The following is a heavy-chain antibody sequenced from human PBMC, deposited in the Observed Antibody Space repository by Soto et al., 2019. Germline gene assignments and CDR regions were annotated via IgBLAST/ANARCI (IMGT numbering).Heavy chain of an antibody. J-gene: IGHJ5*02. CDR3: ARVGDGYNYPPTGVDP. Sequence: GGSLRLSCAASGFTFSSYGMHWVRQAPGKGLEWVAVIWYDGSNKYYADSVKGRFTISRDNSKNTLYLQMNSLGAEDTAVYYCARVGDGYNYPPTGVDPWGQGTLVTVSS. CDR2: IWYDGSNK. D-gene: IGHD5-12*01. CDR1: GFTFSSYG. V-gene: IGHV3-33*01.